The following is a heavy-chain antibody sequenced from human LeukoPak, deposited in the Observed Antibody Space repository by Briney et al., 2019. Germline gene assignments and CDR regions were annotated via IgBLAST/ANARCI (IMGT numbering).Heavy chain of an antibody. CDR2: IYTSGST. J-gene: IGHJ3*02. CDR1: GGSISSSSYY. V-gene: IGHV4-61*02. Sequence: SETLSLTCTVSGGSISSSSYYWSWIRQPAGKGLEWIGRIYTSGSTNYNPSLKSRVTMSVDTSKNQFSLKLSSVTAADTAVYYCARTGEPGLNWGAFNIWGQGTMVTVSS. D-gene: IGHD7-27*01. CDR3: ARTGEPGLNWGAFNI.